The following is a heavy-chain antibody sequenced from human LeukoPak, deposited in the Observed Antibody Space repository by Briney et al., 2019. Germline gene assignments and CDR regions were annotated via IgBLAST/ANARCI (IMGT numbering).Heavy chain of an antibody. CDR3: AKDGRVAGYSYGYFDY. J-gene: IGHJ4*02. CDR2: IRFDGRNK. CDR1: GFTFSSYW. Sequence: PGGSLRLSCAASGFTFSSYWMHWVRQAPGKGLEWVAFIRFDGRNKYYADSVRGRFTISRDNSKNTLYLQMNSLRAEDTAVYYCAKDGRVAGYSYGYFDYWGQGTLVTVSS. D-gene: IGHD5-18*01. V-gene: IGHV3-30*02.